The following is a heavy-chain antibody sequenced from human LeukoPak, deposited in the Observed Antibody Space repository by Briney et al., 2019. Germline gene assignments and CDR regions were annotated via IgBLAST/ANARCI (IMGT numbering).Heavy chain of an antibody. CDR1: GYTFTGYY. V-gene: IGHV1-2*04. D-gene: IGHD6-19*01. J-gene: IGHJ2*01. CDR2: INPNSGGT. Sequence: ASVKVSCKASGYTFTGYYMHWVRQAPGQGLEWMGWINPNSGGTNYAQKFQGWVTMTRDTSISTAYMELSRLRSDDTAVYYCARGELTVAGNWYFDLWGRGTLVTVSS. CDR3: ARGELTVAGNWYFDL.